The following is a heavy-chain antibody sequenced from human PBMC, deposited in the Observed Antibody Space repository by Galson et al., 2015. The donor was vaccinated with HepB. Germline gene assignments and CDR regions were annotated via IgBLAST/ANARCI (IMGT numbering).Heavy chain of an antibody. D-gene: IGHD6-19*01. CDR1: GFTFRSYA. CDR2: ITDSGGDT. Sequence: SLRLSCAASGFTFRSYAMSWVRQAPGKGLEWVSAITDSGGDTYHADSVTGRFTISRDNSKDTLYLQMSSLRAEDTAVYYCAKAKARYSSGWYFDYWGQGTLVTVSS. CDR3: AKAKARYSSGWYFDY. V-gene: IGHV3-23*01. J-gene: IGHJ4*02.